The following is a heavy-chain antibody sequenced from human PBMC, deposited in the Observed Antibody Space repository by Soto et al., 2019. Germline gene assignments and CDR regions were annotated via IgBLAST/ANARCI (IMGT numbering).Heavy chain of an antibody. D-gene: IGHD3-22*01. V-gene: IGHV4-31*02. CDR1: GGSISSGGYY. CDR3: AREREVYSSVSYGQYYFYY. Sequence: TLSLTCTVSGGSISSGGYYWSWIRQHPGKGLEWIGYIYYSGSTYYNPSLKSRVTISVDTSKNQFSLKLSSVTAADTAVYYCAREREVYSSVSYGQYYFYYWGQGTLVTVSS. J-gene: IGHJ4*02. CDR2: IYYSGST.